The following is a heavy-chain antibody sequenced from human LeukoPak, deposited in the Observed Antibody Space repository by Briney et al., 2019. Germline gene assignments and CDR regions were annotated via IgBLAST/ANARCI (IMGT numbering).Heavy chain of an antibody. CDR1: GFPFSDSS. CDR2: TNSGGTST. Sequence: GGSLRLSCATSGFPFSDSSMSWVRQAPEKGLEWISTTNSGGTSTYYAESVKGRFTISRDNSKNTLYLQMSSLRVEDTAVYYCAKQSYARSLGEGGPGTLVSVSS. CDR3: AKQSYARSLGE. D-gene: IGHD2-8*01. J-gene: IGHJ4*02. V-gene: IGHV3-23*01.